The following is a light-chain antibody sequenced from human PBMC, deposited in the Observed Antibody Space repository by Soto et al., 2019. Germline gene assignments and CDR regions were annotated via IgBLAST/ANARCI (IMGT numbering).Light chain of an antibody. CDR2: GAS. CDR3: QQYDRTPWT. Sequence: EIVLTQSPGTLSLSPGERDTLSCRASQSVRSSYLAWYQQKPGQAPRLLIHGASSRATGIPDRFSGSESGTDFTLTISRLDPEDFAVYYCQQYDRTPWTFGQGTKVEIK. V-gene: IGKV3-20*01. CDR1: QSVRSSY. J-gene: IGKJ1*01.